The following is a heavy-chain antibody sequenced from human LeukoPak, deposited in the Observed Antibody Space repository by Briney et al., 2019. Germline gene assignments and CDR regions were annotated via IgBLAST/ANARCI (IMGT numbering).Heavy chain of an antibody. J-gene: IGHJ4*02. Sequence: PSETLSLTCAVSGGSISSSNWWSWVRQPPGKGLEWIGEIYHSGSTNYNPSLKSRVTISVDTSKNQFSLKLSSVTAADTAVYYCARRSSTVVDYWGQGTLVTVSS. CDR3: ARRSSTVVDY. D-gene: IGHD4-23*01. V-gene: IGHV4-4*02. CDR1: GGSISSSNW. CDR2: IYHSGST.